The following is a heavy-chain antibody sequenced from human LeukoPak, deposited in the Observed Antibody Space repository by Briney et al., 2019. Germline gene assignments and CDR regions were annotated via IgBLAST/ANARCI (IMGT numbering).Heavy chain of an antibody. CDR3: ARDLYGDYDFDY. CDR2: ISSSGCTI. J-gene: IGHJ4*02. Sequence: RGGSPRLSCAASGFTFCSYPMNSGRQAPGKGLEWLSYISSSGCTITYAYSVKGRFTISRDNAKNSLYLQMNSLRAEDTAVYYCARDLYGDYDFDYWGQGTLVTVSS. V-gene: IGHV3-48*01. CDR1: GFTFCSYP. D-gene: IGHD4-17*01.